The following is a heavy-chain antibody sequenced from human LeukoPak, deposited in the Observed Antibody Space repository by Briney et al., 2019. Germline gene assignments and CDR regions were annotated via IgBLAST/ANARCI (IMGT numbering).Heavy chain of an antibody. Sequence: ASVKVSCKASGYTFTGYYMHWVRQAPGQGLEWMGWINPNSGGTNYAQKFQGRVTMTSDTSISTAYMELSRLRSDDTAVYYCARGSHVQYCSGGSCYLPFDYWGQGTLVTVSS. D-gene: IGHD2-15*01. V-gene: IGHV1-2*02. J-gene: IGHJ4*02. CDR3: ARGSHVQYCSGGSCYLPFDY. CDR1: GYTFTGYY. CDR2: INPNSGGT.